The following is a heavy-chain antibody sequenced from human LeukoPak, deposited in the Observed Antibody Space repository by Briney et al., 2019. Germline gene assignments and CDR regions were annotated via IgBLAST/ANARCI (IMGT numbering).Heavy chain of an antibody. CDR2: ISGYNGNT. J-gene: IGHJ5*02. CDR3: ARFFGMVCPYNWFYP. D-gene: IGHD3-3*01. V-gene: IGHV1-18*01. Sequence: EASVKVSCKASCYTFTSYGISWVRQAPGQGLEWIGWISGYNGNTNYAQKLQGRVTMTTDTSSTTPYMELRRLRSDDTAVYYCARFFGMVCPYNWFYPWGPGTLVTVS. CDR1: CYTFTSYG.